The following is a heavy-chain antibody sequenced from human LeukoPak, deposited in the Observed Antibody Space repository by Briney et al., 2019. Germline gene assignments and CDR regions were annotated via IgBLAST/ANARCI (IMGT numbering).Heavy chain of an antibody. D-gene: IGHD1-7*01. CDR3: ARDGTGKNFDY. J-gene: IGHJ4*02. Sequence: GSLRLSCAASGFTVSGNYMSWVRQPPGKGLEWIGSIYYSGSTYYNPSLKSRVTISVDTSKNQFSLKLSSVTAADTAVYYCARDGTGKNFDYWGQGTLVTVSS. CDR1: GFTVSGNY. V-gene: IGHV4-38-2*02. CDR2: IYYSGST.